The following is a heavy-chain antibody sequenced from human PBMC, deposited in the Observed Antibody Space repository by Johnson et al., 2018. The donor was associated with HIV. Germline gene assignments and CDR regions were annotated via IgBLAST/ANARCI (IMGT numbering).Heavy chain of an antibody. CDR2: TSFDESGK. D-gene: IGHD1-26*01. Sequence: QVQLVESGGGVVQPGRSLRLACVASGFTFNRYGLHWVRQAPGKGLEWVATTSFDESGKHYTDSVKGRFTISRDNSKNALYLKLNSLRPEDTAVYYCARDGAIAGAATEALDLWGQGTMVIVSS. CDR1: GFTFNRYG. V-gene: IGHV3-30-3*01. CDR3: ARDGAIAGAATEALDL. J-gene: IGHJ3*01.